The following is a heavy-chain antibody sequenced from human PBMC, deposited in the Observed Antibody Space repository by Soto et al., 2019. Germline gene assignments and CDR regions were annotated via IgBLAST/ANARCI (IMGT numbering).Heavy chain of an antibody. CDR2: IYYSGST. J-gene: IGHJ4*02. V-gene: IGHV4-30-4*01. D-gene: IGHD4-17*01. Sequence: QVQLQESGPGLVKPSQTLSLTCTVSGGSISSGDYYWSWIRQPPGKGLEWIGYIYYSGSTYYNPSLKSRFTISVDTSKNQFSLKLSSVTAADTAVYYCASSRVLTTVTAPRYYFDYWGQGTLVTVSS. CDR3: ASSRVLTTVTAPRYYFDY. CDR1: GGSISSGDYY.